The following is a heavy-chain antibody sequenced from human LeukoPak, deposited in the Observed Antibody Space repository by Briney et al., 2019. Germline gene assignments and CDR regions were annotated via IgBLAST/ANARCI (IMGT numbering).Heavy chain of an antibody. D-gene: IGHD4-17*01. CDR3: AKSIGGDYGYYFDY. CDR2: INHSGST. J-gene: IGHJ4*02. V-gene: IGHV4-34*01. Sequence: SETLSLTCAVYGGPFSGYYWSWIRQPPGKGLEWIGEINHSGSTNYNPSLKSRVTISVDTSKNQFSLKLSSVTAADTAVYYCAKSIGGDYGYYFDYWGQGTLVTVSS. CDR1: GGPFSGYY.